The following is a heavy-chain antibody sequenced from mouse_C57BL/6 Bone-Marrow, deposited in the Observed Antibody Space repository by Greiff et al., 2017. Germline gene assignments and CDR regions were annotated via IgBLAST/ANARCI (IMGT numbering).Heavy chain of an antibody. Sequence: QVQLQQPGAELVKPGASVKLSCKASGYTFTSYWMHWVKQRPGQGLEWIGMIHPNSGSTNYNEKFKSKATLTVDKSSSTAYMQLSSLTSDDSAVYYCARDYGSRFDYWGQGTTLTVSS. CDR1: GYTFTSYW. V-gene: IGHV1-64*01. CDR2: IHPNSGST. CDR3: ARDYGSRFDY. D-gene: IGHD1-1*01. J-gene: IGHJ2*01.